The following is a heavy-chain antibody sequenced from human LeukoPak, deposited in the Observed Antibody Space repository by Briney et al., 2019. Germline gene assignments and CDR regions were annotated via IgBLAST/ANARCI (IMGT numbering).Heavy chain of an antibody. D-gene: IGHD3-3*01. V-gene: IGHV3-7*01. CDR2: IKQDGREK. J-gene: IGHJ4*02. CDR3: AREYYDFWSGYEVDY. CDR1: GFTFSSYC. Sequence: GGSLSLFCAASGFTFSSYCMIWVRQAPGKGLEWVAKIKQDGREKYYGHSVKGRLTISRDHAKNPLSLQMNSMRAEDPAVYYCAREYYDFWSGYEVDYWGQGTLVTVSS.